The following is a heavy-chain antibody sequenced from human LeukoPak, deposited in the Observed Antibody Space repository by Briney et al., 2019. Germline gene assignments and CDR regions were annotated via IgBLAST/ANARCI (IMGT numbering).Heavy chain of an antibody. Sequence: ASVKVSCKASGYTFTGYYMHWVRQAPGQGLEWMGWINPNSGGTNYAQKFQGRVTMTRDTSINTSYMDLSRLRSDDTAVYYCARGGDSSSWFTSPDYWGQGTLVNVSS. CDR3: ARGGDSSSWFTSPDY. CDR2: INPNSGGT. CDR1: GYTFTGYY. D-gene: IGHD6-13*01. V-gene: IGHV1-2*02. J-gene: IGHJ4*02.